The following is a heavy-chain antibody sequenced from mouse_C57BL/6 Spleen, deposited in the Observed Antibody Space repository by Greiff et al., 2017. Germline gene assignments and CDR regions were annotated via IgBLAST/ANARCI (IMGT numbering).Heavy chain of an antibody. CDR2: ISYDGSN. Sequence: VQLKESGPGLVKPSQSLSLTCSVTGYSITSGYYWNWIRQFPGNKLEWMGYISYDGSNNYNPSLKNLISITRDTSKNQFFLKLNSVTTEDTATYYCASYYYYGSNYFDYWGQGTTLTVSS. CDR3: ASYYYYGSNYFDY. CDR1: GYSITSGYY. J-gene: IGHJ2*01. V-gene: IGHV3-6*01. D-gene: IGHD1-1*01.